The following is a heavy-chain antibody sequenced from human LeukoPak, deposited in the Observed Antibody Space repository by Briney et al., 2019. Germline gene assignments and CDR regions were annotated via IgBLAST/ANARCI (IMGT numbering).Heavy chain of an antibody. CDR2: ISAYNGNT. J-gene: IGHJ4*02. CDR1: GYTFTSYG. D-gene: IGHD3-3*01. Sequence: GASVKVSCKASGYTFTSYGIGWVRQAPGQGLEWMGWISAYNGNTNYAQKLQGRVTMTTDTSTSTAYMELRSLRSDDTAVYYCARSITIFGVASNYFDYWGQGTLVTVSS. V-gene: IGHV1-18*01. CDR3: ARSITIFGVASNYFDY.